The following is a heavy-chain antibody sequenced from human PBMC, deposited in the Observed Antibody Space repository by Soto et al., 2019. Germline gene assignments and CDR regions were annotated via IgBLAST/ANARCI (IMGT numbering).Heavy chain of an antibody. V-gene: IGHV3-23*01. CDR3: AKDLPTVTIFGAPNDAFDI. CDR2: ISGSGVST. D-gene: IGHD3-3*01. CDR1: GFTFSSYA. J-gene: IGHJ3*02. Sequence: GGSLRLSCAASGFTFSSYAMSWVRQAPGKGLEWVSSISGSGVSTYYPDSVKGRFTISRDNSKNTLYLQMNSLRAEDTAVYYYAKDLPTVTIFGAPNDAFDIWGQGTMVTVSS.